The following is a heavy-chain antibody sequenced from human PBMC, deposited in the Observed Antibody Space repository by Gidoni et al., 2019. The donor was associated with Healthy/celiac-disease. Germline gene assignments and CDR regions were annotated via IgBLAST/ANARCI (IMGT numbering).Heavy chain of an antibody. CDR2: ISSSSSYT. D-gene: IGHD4-17*01. V-gene: IGHV3-11*06. CDR3: ARGGVGYGDYGISDY. CDR1: GLPFSDYY. J-gene: IGHJ4*02. Sequence: QVQLVESGRGLVKPGWSLRPSGAASGLPFSDYYMSWSRQAPGKGLEWVSYISSSSSYTNYADSVKGRFTISRDNAKNSLYLQMNSLRAEDTAVYYCARGGVGYGDYGISDYWGQGTLVTVSS.